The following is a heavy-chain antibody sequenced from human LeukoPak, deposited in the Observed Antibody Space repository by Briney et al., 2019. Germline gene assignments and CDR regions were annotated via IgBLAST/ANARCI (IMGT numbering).Heavy chain of an antibody. CDR3: ARAFYSWSNYYFDY. CDR2: ISYDGSNK. J-gene: IGHJ4*02. CDR1: GFTFSSYA. V-gene: IGHV3-30-3*01. Sequence: GGSLRLTCAASGFTFSSYAMHWVRQAPGKGLEWVAVISYDGSNKYYADSVKGRFTISRDNSKNTLYLQMNSLRAEDTAVYYCARAFYSWSNYYFDYWGQGTLVTVSS. D-gene: IGHD6-13*01.